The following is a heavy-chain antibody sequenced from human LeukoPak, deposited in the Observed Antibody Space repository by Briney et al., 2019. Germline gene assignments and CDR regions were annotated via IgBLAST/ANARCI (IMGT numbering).Heavy chain of an antibody. CDR2: ISGSGGST. CDR3: ASQPQAVVPAEEPRDNDAFDI. D-gene: IGHD2-2*01. Sequence: PGGSLRLSCAASGFTFSSYAMSWVRQAPGKGLEWVSAISGSGGSTYYADSVKGRFTISRDNSKNTLYLQMNSLRAEDTAVYYCASQPQAVVPAEEPRDNDAFDIWGQGTMVTVSS. J-gene: IGHJ3*02. CDR1: GFTFSSYA. V-gene: IGHV3-23*01.